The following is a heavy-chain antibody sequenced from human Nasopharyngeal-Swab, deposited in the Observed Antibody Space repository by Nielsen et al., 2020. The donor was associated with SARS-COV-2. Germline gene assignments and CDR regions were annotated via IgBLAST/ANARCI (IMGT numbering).Heavy chain of an antibody. D-gene: IGHD3-10*01. CDR2: INAGSGYT. J-gene: IGHJ3*02. V-gene: IGHV1-3*01. CDR3: ARDLFPLIWYGAPGNVLDI. Sequence: ASVKVSCKASGYTFTSHAIHWVRQAPGQRLEWMGWINAGSGYTTHSLEFQGRVTIDKDTSASTAYMELSSLRSEDTAVYFCARDLFPLIWYGAPGNVLDIWGQGTMVTVSS. CDR1: GYTFTSHA.